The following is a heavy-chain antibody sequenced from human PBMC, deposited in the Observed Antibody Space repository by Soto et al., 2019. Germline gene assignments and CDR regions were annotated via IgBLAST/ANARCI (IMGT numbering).Heavy chain of an antibody. J-gene: IGHJ6*03. V-gene: IGHV4-34*01. CDR3: ARGYTVTTKDYYYYMDV. Sequence: SDTLSLTCAVYGGSFSGYYWSWIHQPPGKGLEWIGEINHSGSTNYNPSLKSRVTISVDTSKNQFSLKLSSVTAADTAVYYCARGYTVTTKDYYYYMDVWGKGTTVTVSS. D-gene: IGHD4-17*01. CDR1: GGSFSGYY. CDR2: INHSGST.